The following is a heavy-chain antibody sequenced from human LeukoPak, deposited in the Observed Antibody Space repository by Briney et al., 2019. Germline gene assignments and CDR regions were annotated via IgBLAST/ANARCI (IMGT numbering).Heavy chain of an antibody. Sequence: GALRLSCAASGFTFSTYAMSWVRQAPGRGLEWVSVISGSGGSTYYADSVKGRFTISRDNSKNTLHLQMSSLRADDTAVYYCVKSGTWADFDSWGQGTLVTVSS. V-gene: IGHV3-23*01. D-gene: IGHD1-26*01. CDR3: VKSGTWADFDS. CDR2: ISGSGGST. J-gene: IGHJ4*02. CDR1: GFTFSTYA.